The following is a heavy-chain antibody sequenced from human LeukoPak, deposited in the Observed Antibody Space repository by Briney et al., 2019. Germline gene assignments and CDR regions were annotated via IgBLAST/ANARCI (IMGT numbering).Heavy chain of an antibody. CDR2: ISSSGGST. V-gene: IGHV3-23*01. D-gene: IGHD2-2*01. CDR1: GFTFSSYA. CDR3: AKVKGSEGYCSITSCLADY. Sequence: HPGGSLRLSCAASGFTFSSYAMSWVRQAPGKGLEWFSAISSSGGSTYYADSVKGRFTISRDNSKNTLYLQLNSLRSEDTAVYYCAKVKGSEGYCSITSCLADYWGQGTLVTVSS. J-gene: IGHJ4*02.